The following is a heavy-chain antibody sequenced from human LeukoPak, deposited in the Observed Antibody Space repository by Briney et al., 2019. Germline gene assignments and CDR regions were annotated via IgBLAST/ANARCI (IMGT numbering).Heavy chain of an antibody. CDR1: GYTFTSYS. J-gene: IGHJ4*02. CDR3: ARQTSSGCDY. CDR2: IFPGDSDT. V-gene: IGHV5-51*01. D-gene: IGHD3-22*01. Sequence: GESLQISCQASGYTFTSYSIGWVRQMPGKGLEWMGTIFPGDSDTRYSPSFQGQVTISADKSLSTAYLQWGSLEASDSAMYYCARQTSSGCDYWGQGTLVTVSS.